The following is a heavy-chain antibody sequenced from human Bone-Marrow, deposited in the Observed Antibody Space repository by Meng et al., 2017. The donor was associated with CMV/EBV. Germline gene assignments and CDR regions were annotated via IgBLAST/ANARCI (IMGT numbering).Heavy chain of an antibody. Sequence: SQTLSLTCAISGDSVPSNRAAWSWIRQSPSRGLEWLGRTYYRSKWYYEYALSLKSRITINQDTSKNQFSLQLNSVTPEDTAVYYCLKSESNNWFDPWGQGTLVTVSS. V-gene: IGHV6-1*01. CDR1: GDSVPSNRAA. CDR2: TYYRSKWYY. D-gene: IGHD5/OR15-5a*01. CDR3: LKSESNNWFDP. J-gene: IGHJ5*02.